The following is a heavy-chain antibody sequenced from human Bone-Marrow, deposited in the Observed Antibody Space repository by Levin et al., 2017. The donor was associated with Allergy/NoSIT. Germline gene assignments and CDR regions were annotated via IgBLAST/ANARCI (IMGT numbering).Heavy chain of an antibody. D-gene: IGHD6-13*01. J-gene: IGHJ5*02. CDR1: GFTFNDYY. V-gene: IGHV3-11*01. CDR2: ISSSGSTI. CDR3: ARACGWQQPDCCWFDP. Sequence: GGSLRLSCAASGFTFNDYYMSWIRQAPGKGLEWVSYISSSGSTIYYADSVKGRFTISRDNAKNSLYLQMNSLRAEDTAVYYCARACGWQQPDCCWFDPWGQGTLVTVSS.